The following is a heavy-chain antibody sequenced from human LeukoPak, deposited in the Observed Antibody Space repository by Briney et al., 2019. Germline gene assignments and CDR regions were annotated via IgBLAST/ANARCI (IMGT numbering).Heavy chain of an antibody. CDR1: GYPFTNYA. CDR2: INAGNGNT. D-gene: IGHD2-2*01. J-gene: IGHJ4*02. CDR3: ARDRGSKAAEYYFDY. V-gene: IGHV1-3*01. Sequence: ASVKVSCKASGYPFTNYAMHWVRQAPGQGLEWMGWINAGNGNTKYSQKFQGRVTITRDTSASTAYMELSSLRSEDTAVYYCARDRGSKAAEYYFDYWGQGTLVTVSS.